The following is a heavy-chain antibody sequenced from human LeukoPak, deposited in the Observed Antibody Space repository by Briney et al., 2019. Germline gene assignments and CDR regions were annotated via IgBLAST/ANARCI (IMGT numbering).Heavy chain of an antibody. V-gene: IGHV5-51*01. Sequence: GASLEISCKGSGSIFTSYWIGWGRELPGKGLEWMGIIYPGDSDTRYSPSFQGQVTISADKSISTAYLQWRSLKASDTAMYYCARSEELSLYYFDYWGQGTLVTVSS. J-gene: IGHJ4*02. CDR2: IYPGDSDT. CDR1: GSIFTSYW. CDR3: ARSEELSLYYFDY. D-gene: IGHD3-16*02.